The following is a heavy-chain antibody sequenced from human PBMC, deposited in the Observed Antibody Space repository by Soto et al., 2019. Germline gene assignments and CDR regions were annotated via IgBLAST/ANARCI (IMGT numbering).Heavy chain of an antibody. CDR3: VTLEGLYGDYGGY. CDR2: IIPILGIA. J-gene: IGHJ4*02. D-gene: IGHD4-17*01. Sequence: QVQLVQSGAEVKKPGSSVKVSCKASGGTFSSYTISWVRQAPGQGLEWMGRIIPILGIANYAQKFQGRVTITADKSTSXAYXELSSLRSEDTAVYYCVTLEGLYGDYGGYWGQGTLVTVSS. CDR1: GGTFSSYT. V-gene: IGHV1-69*02.